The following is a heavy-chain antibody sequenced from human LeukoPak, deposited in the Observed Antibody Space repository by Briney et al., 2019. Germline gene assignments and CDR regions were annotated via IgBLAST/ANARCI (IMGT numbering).Heavy chain of an antibody. D-gene: IGHD3-9*01. V-gene: IGHV4-59*01. CDR3: ARGLKFYDILTAYYTFPYFDY. CDR2: IYYSGST. CDR1: GGSLSSYY. J-gene: IGHJ4*02. Sequence: PSETLSLTCTVSGGSLSSYYWTWIRQPPGKGLEWIGYIYYSGSTNYNPSLKSRVTISVDTSKNQLSLRLSSVTVADTAVYYCARGLKFYDILTAYYTFPYFDYWGQGALVTVSS.